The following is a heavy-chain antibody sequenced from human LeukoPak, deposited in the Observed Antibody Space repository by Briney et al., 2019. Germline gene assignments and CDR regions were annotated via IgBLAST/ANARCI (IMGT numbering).Heavy chain of an antibody. CDR3: AREKYYYGSGSYPFDY. CDR2: MHTSGST. J-gene: IGHJ4*02. D-gene: IGHD3-10*01. CDR1: GGSISSSSYY. V-gene: IGHV4-61*02. Sequence: SETLSLTCTVSGGSISSSSYYWSWIRQPAGKGLEWIGRMHTSGSTNYNPSLKSRVTMSGDTSKNQFSLKLTSVTAADTAVYYCAREKYYYGSGSYPFDYWGQGTLVTVSS.